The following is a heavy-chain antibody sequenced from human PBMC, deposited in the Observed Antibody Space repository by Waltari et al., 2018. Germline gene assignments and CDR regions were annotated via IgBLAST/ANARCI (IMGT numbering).Heavy chain of an antibody. J-gene: IGHJ4*02. CDR3: AMTVAGRADY. D-gene: IGHD6-19*01. Sequence: EVQLLESGGGLVQPGGSLRLSCAASGFTCSSYAMGWVRQAPGKGLEWVSVIYSGGSTYYADSVKGRFTISRDNSKNTLYLQMNSLRAEDTAVYYCAMTVAGRADYWGQGTLVTVSS. CDR1: GFTCSSYA. V-gene: IGHV3-23*03. CDR2: IYSGGST.